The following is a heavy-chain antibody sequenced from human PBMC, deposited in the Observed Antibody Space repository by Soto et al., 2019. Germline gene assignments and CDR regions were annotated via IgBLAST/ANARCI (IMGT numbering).Heavy chain of an antibody. J-gene: IGHJ6*02. CDR2: ISYGGSNK. CDR1: GFTFSSYG. V-gene: IGHV3-30*18. CDR3: AKVRGQPGGDGMDV. Sequence: QVQLVESGGGVVQPGRSLRLSCAASGFTFSSYGMHWVRQAPGKGLEWVAVISYGGSNKYYADSVKGRFTISRDNSKNTLYLQMNSLRAEDTAVYYCAKVRGQPGGDGMDVWGQGTTVTVSS. D-gene: IGHD3-10*01.